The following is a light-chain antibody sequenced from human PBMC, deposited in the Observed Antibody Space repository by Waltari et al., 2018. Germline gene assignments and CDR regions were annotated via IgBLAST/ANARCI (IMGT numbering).Light chain of an antibody. Sequence: QSALTQPASVSGSPGQSITISCTGTSNDVGLYNLVSWYQHHPGKVPTLIIYDVNRRPSGVSNRFSGSKSGNTASLTVSGLLAEDEADYFCSSYTTHTPVVFGGGTKLTVL. CDR2: DVN. V-gene: IGLV2-23*02. CDR1: SNDVGLYNL. CDR3: SSYTTHTPVV. J-gene: IGLJ3*02.